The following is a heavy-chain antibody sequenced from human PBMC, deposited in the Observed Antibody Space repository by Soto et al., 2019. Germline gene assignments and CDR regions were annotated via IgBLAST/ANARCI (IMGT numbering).Heavy chain of an antibody. CDR3: ARHSGGYSYGYYYYYGMDV. Sequence: PGESLKISCKGSGYSFTSYWIGWVRPMPGKGLEWMGIIYPGDSDTRYSPSFQGQVTISADKSISTAYLQWSSLKASDTAMYYCARHSGGYSYGYYYYYGMDVWGQGTTVTVSS. J-gene: IGHJ6*02. D-gene: IGHD5-18*01. CDR2: IYPGDSDT. V-gene: IGHV5-51*01. CDR1: GYSFTSYW.